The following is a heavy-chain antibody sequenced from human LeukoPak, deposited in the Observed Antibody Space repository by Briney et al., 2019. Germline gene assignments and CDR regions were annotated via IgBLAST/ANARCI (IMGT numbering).Heavy chain of an antibody. CDR2: IIPIFGTA. CDR3: ARAVNYYDSSGYPFLLRF. V-gene: IGHV1-69*05. J-gene: IGHJ4*02. CDR1: GGTFSSYA. D-gene: IGHD3-22*01. Sequence: SVKVSCKASGGTFSSYAISWVRQAPGQGLEWMGGIIPIFGTANYAQKFQGRVTITTDESTSTAYMELSSLGSEDTAVYYCARAVNYYDSSGYPFLLRFWGQGTLVTVSS.